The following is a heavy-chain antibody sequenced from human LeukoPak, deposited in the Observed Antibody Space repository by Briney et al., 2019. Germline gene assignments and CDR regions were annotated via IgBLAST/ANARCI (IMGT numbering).Heavy chain of an antibody. CDR3: ARDITGTAWFDP. CDR2: ISSSSSYI. J-gene: IGHJ5*02. V-gene: IGHV3-21*01. CDR1: GFTFSSYS. Sequence: GGSLRLSCAASGFTFSSYSMNWVRQAPGKGLEWVSSISSSSSYIYYADSVKGRFTISRDNAKNSLYLQMNSLRAEDTAVYYCARDITGTAWFDPWGQGTLVTVSS. D-gene: IGHD1-20*01.